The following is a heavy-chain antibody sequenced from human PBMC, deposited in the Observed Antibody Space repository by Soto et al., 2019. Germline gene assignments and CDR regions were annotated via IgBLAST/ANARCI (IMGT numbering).Heavy chain of an antibody. CDR2: ISYDGSNK. V-gene: IGHV3-30-3*01. J-gene: IGHJ6*02. Sequence: QVQLVESGGGVVQPGRSLRLSCAASGFTFSSYAMHWVRQAPGKGLEWVAVISYDGSNKYYADSVKGRFTISRDNSKNTLYLQMRSLRAEDTAVYYCARGEAAMVSYYYYYGMDVWGQGTTVTVSS. CDR3: ARGEAAMVSYYYYYGMDV. D-gene: IGHD5-18*01. CDR1: GFTFSSYA.